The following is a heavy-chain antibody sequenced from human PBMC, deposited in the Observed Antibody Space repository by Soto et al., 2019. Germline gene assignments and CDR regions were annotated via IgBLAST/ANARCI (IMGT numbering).Heavy chain of an antibody. CDR2: VYYGGST. J-gene: IGHJ4*02. CDR1: GDSIRSYY. Sequence: KPSETLSLTCTVSGDSIRSYYWTWIRQPPGRGLEWIGHVYYGGSTNYNPSLQSRVTISLDTSKNQFSLRLTSMTAADAAVYYCAGEGSLATFGVVWGQGTRVTV. D-gene: IGHD3-3*01. V-gene: IGHV4-59*01. CDR3: AGEGSLATFGVV.